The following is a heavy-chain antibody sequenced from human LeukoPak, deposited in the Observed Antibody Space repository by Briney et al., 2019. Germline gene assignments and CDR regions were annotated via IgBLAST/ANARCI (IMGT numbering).Heavy chain of an antibody. CDR2: IYYSGST. V-gene: IGHV4-59*01. D-gene: IGHD3-9*01. CDR1: GGSISGYY. CDR3: ARVDDYYYYGMDV. Sequence: SETLSLTCTVSGGSISGYYWSWIRRPPGKGLEWIGYIYYSGSTNYNPSLKSRVTISVDTSKNQFSLKLSSVAAADTAVYYCARVDDYYYYGMDVWGQGTTVTVSS. J-gene: IGHJ6*02.